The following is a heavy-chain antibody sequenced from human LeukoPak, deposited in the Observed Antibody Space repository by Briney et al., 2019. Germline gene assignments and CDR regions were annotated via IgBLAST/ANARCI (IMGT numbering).Heavy chain of an antibody. CDR3: AKDLGSYRYRGYFDY. CDR1: GFTFSTYA. Sequence: PGGSLRLSCAASGFTFSTYAMSWVRQAPGKGLEWVSTISSSGGSTYYADSVKGRFTISRDNSKNTVFLQMNSLRAEDTAVYYCAKDLGSYRYRGYFDYWGQGTLVTVSS. CDR2: ISSSGGST. J-gene: IGHJ4*02. V-gene: IGHV3-23*01. D-gene: IGHD3-16*02.